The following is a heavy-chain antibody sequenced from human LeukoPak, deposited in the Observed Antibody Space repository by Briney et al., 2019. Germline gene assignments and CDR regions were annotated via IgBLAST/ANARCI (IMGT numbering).Heavy chain of an antibody. CDR2: ISSRTTTI. D-gene: IGHD3-16*01. CDR3: GASRQYVGAFDI. CDR1: RFTFSSYE. J-gene: IGHJ3*02. V-gene: IGHV3-48*03. Sequence: GGSLRLSCAASRFTFSSYELYWVRKAPGKWLECISYISSRTTTIKYADCVRCRCTISRDDARESLYLKMNRLRAEDTAIYSCGASRQYVGAFDIWVQGTLVIVS.